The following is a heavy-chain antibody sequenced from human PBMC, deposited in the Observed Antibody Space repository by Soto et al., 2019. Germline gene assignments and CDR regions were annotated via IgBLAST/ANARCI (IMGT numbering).Heavy chain of an antibody. CDR1: ISV. CDR2: ITYDGSFQ. CDR3: EADRGIRTFCTVLAFLLNRSSDL. Sequence: ISVMPWVRQDHGKGLEWVAVITYDGSFQYYGDSVKGRFTISRDNSKNTLSLHLNTLKPEDTDVFFFEADRGIRTFCTVLAFLLNRSSDL. J-gene: IGHJ2*01. V-gene: IGHV3-30*03. D-gene: IGHD3-3*02.